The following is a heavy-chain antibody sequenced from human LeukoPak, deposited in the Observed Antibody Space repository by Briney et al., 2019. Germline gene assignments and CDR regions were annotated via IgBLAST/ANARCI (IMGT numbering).Heavy chain of an antibody. CDR2: ISYDGSNK. Sequence: GRSLRLSCAASGFTFSSYGMHWVRQAPGKGLEWVAVISYDGSNKYYADSVKGRFTISRDNSKNTLYLQMNSLRAKDTAVYYCAKDSGIAVAGIFDYWGQGTLVTVSS. CDR1: GFTFSSYG. V-gene: IGHV3-30*18. CDR3: AKDSGIAVAGIFDY. J-gene: IGHJ4*02. D-gene: IGHD6-19*01.